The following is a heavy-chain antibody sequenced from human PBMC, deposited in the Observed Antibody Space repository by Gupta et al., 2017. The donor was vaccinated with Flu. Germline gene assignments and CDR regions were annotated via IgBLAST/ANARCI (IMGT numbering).Heavy chain of an antibody. CDR3: ATSIASGGQDYYRMDV. CDR1: GFSVSSNY. CDR2: MYAASAT. Sequence: GFSVSSNYMNWIRQTPGKGLEWVSTMYAASATYYADSVKGRFTISRDSSKNTLHLQMNSLRAEDTAVYYCATSIASGGQDYYRMDVWGKGTTVTVSS. J-gene: IGHJ6*04. V-gene: IGHV3-53*01. D-gene: IGHD6-13*01.